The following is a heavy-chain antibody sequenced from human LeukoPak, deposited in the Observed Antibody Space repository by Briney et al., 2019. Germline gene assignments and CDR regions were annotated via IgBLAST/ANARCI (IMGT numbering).Heavy chain of an antibody. CDR1: GFTFSNAW. J-gene: IGHJ6*03. V-gene: IGHV3-15*01. D-gene: IGHD1-20*01. CDR3: TTGGNNWNDSPYYYYYMDV. CDR2: IKSKTDGGTT. Sequence: GGSLRLSCAASGFTFSNAWMSWVRQAPGKGLEWVCRIKSKTDGGTTDYAAPVKGRFTISRDDSKNTLYLQMNSLKTEDTAVYYCTTGGNNWNDSPYYYYYMDVWGKGTTVTVSS.